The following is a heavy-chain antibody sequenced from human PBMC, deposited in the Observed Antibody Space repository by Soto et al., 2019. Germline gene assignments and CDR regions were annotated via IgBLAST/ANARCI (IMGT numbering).Heavy chain of an antibody. Sequence: QVQLQQWGAGLLKPSETLSLTCAVYGGSFNDYYWSWIRQPPGKGLEWIGEINHTGHNNYNPSLKSRVTISVDTSKNQFSLKLSSVTAADTAVYYCARSGHLFDPWGQGILVTVSS. CDR2: INHTGHN. CDR1: GGSFNDYY. D-gene: IGHD3-10*01. CDR3: ARSGHLFDP. J-gene: IGHJ5*02. V-gene: IGHV4-34*01.